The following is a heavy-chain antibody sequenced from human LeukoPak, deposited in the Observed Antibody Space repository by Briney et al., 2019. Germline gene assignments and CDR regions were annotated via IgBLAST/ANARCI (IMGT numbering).Heavy chain of an antibody. CDR1: GFTFSIYA. D-gene: IGHD1-26*01. Sequence: QPGRSLRLPCAASGFTFSIYAMHWVRQAPGKGLEWVAVISYDGSNKYYADSVKGRFTITRDNSKNTLYLQMNSLRAEDTALYYCSRGNSYHPLDNWGQGTLVTVSS. V-gene: IGHV3-30-3*01. CDR3: SRGNSYHPLDN. J-gene: IGHJ4*02. CDR2: ISYDGSNK.